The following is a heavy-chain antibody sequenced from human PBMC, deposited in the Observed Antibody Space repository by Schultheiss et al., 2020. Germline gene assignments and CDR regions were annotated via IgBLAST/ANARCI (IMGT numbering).Heavy chain of an antibody. CDR2: ITTDGSTS. V-gene: IGHV3-74*01. Sequence: GGSLRLSCAASGFTFNNYAMDWVRQAPGKGLEWVSCITTDGSTSSYADSVKGRFTISRDDARNTVYLQMNSLRAEDTAVYYCAKGGTHDSDYWGQGTLVTVSS. J-gene: IGHJ4*02. CDR3: AKGGTHDSDY. CDR1: GFTFNNYA. D-gene: IGHD1-1*01.